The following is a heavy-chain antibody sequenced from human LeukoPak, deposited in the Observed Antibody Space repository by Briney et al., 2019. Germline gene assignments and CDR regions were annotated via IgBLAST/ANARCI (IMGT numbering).Heavy chain of an antibody. V-gene: IGHV4-39*01. CDR3: AGSTPSSQTNWFDP. J-gene: IGHJ5*02. Sequence: SETLSLTCTVSGGSISSSSYYWGWIRQPPGKGLEWIGSIYYSGSTYYNPSLKSRVTISVDTSKNQFSLKLSSVTAADTAVYYCAGSTPSSQTNWFDPWGQGTLVTVSS. CDR2: IYYSGST. D-gene: IGHD5/OR15-5a*01. CDR1: GGSISSSSYY.